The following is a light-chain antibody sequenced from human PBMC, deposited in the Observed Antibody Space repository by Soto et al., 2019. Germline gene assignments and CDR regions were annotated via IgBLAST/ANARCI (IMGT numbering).Light chain of an antibody. Sequence: SALTQPACVCGSPGQAITISCTGTSSDIGGFNYVSWYRQHPGKAPKLMIYEVTNRPSGVSNRFSGSKSGNTASLTISGLQAEDEADYYCSSYTSSSTPCVFGTGTKVTVL. CDR3: SSYTSSSTPCV. CDR1: SSDIGGFNY. V-gene: IGLV2-14*01. CDR2: EVT. J-gene: IGLJ1*01.